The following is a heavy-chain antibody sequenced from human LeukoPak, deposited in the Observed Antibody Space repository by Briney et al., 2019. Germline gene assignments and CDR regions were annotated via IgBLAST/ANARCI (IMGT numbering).Heavy chain of an antibody. CDR3: ARDGRGSRSSWFDP. CDR1: GGSFSGYY. CDR2: INHSGST. J-gene: IGHJ5*02. V-gene: IGHV4-34*01. Sequence: SETLSLTCAVYGGSFSGYYWSWIRQPPGKGLEWIGEINHSGSTNYNPSLKSRVTISVDTSKNQFSLKLSSVTAADTAVYYCARDGRGSRSSWFDPWGQGTLVTVSS. D-gene: IGHD3-10*01.